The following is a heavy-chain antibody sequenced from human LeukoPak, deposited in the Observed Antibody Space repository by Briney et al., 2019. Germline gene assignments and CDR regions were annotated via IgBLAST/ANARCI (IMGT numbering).Heavy chain of an antibody. CDR1: GFTFSSYW. Sequence: GGSLRLSCVASGFTFSSYWMHWVRHGPGEGLVWGSQITTDGSTTNYADSVKGRFTISRDNAKNTLYLEMNSLGVEDTGLYYCARGVDTAVVTGGYNWFDPWGQGTLVTVSS. D-gene: IGHD5-18*01. CDR2: ITTDGSTT. V-gene: IGHV3-74*01. CDR3: ARGVDTAVVTGGYNWFDP. J-gene: IGHJ5*02.